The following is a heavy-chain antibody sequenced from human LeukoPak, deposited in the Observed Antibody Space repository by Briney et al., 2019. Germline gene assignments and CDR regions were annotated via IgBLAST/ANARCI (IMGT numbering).Heavy chain of an antibody. Sequence: GESLKISCKGSGYSFTSYWIGWVRQMPGKGLEWMGIIYPGDSDTRYSPSFQGQVTISADKSISTAYLQWSSLKASDTAMYYCARNIAARPPYYYYGMGVWGQGTTVTVSS. J-gene: IGHJ6*02. CDR3: ARNIAARPPYYYYGMGV. CDR1: GYSFTSYW. CDR2: IYPGDSDT. V-gene: IGHV5-51*01. D-gene: IGHD6-6*01.